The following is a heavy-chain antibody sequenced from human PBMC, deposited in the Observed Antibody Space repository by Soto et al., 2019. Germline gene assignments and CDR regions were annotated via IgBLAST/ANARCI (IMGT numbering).Heavy chain of an antibody. J-gene: IGHJ6*03. Sequence: ASVKVSCKASGGTFSSYTISWVRQAPGQGLEWMGRIIPILGIANYAQKFQGRVTITADKSTSTAYMELSSLRSEDTAVYYCARAHTTWIHPNYYYYYMDVWGKGTTVTVSS. CDR2: IIPILGIA. CDR3: ARAHTTWIHPNYYYYYMDV. D-gene: IGHD5-18*01. CDR1: GGTFSSYT. V-gene: IGHV1-69*02.